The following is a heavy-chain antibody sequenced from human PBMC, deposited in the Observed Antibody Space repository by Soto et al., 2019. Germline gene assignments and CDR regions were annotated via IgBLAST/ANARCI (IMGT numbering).Heavy chain of an antibody. CDR1: GFSLTTRGVG. CDR3: AHIPNYYQYDWFDP. CDR2: LYWDDDK. Sequence: QITLKESGPTLVKPTQTLTLTCTFSGFSLTTRGVGVGWIRQPPGKALECLALLYWDDDKRYSPSLQSRLSITKDTSKNQVVLTRTNVDPVDTATYYCAHIPNYYQYDWFDPWGQGTLVSVSS. J-gene: IGHJ5*02. V-gene: IGHV2-5*02. D-gene: IGHD3-16*01.